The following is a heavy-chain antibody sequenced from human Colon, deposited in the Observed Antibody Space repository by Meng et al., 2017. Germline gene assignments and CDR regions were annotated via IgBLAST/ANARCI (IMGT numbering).Heavy chain of an antibody. CDR1: GDSFNSPDYY. CDR2: IYYSGST. CDR3: ARSPYSGSALPFFDY. Sequence: QLKDSAPGRFTPSQPLSLTCTVSGDSFNSPDYYWSWIRQPPEKGLEWIGYIYYSGSTYYNPSLKSRVSISGDTSNKQFSLKLTSVTAADTAVYYCARSPYSGSALPFFDYWGQGSLVTVSS. V-gene: IGHV4-30-4*01. J-gene: IGHJ4*02. D-gene: IGHD1-26*01.